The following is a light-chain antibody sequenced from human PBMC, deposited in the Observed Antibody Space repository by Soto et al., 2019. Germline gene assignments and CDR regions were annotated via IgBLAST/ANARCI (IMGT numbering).Light chain of an antibody. CDR1: QSISSW. V-gene: IGKV1-5*03. J-gene: IGKJ1*01. CDR2: KAS. Sequence: DIQMTQYPSTLSASVGDRVTITCRASQSISSWLAWYQQKPGKAPKLLIYKASSLESGVPSRFSGSGSGTEFTLTISSLQPDDFATYYCRHYNSYSEAFGQGTKV. CDR3: RHYNSYSEA.